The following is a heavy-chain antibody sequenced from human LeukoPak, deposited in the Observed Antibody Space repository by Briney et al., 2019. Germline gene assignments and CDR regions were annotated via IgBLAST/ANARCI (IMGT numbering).Heavy chain of an antibody. CDR1: GYTFSQDW. V-gene: IGHV3-15*01. D-gene: IGHD1-1*01. CDR3: SKYNPYDASDY. J-gene: IGHJ4*02. Sequence: PGGSLRLSCAGSGYTFSQDWMTWVRQVPGKGLEWLGLIRNKLDGGTTDYAVTVKGRFTISRDDSKNTLYLQMNSLRTGDTAVYYCSKYNPYDASDYWGQGTLVTVSS. CDR2: IRNKLDGGTT.